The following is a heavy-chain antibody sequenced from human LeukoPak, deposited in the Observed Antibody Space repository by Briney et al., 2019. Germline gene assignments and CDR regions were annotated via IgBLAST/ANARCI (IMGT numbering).Heavy chain of an antibody. J-gene: IGHJ4*02. CDR2: IYSGGST. CDR1: GFTVSSNY. V-gene: IGHV3-53*01. Sequence: PGGSLRLSCAASGFTVSSNYISWVRQAPGKGLEWVSVIYSGGSTYYADSVKGRFTISRDSSKNTLYLQMNSLRAEDTAVYYCTLFSSGYYYVSYWGQGTLVTVSS. CDR3: TLFSSGYYYVSY. D-gene: IGHD3-22*01.